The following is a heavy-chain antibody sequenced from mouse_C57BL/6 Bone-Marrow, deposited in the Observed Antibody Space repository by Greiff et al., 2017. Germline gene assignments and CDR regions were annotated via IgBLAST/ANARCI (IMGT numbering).Heavy chain of an antibody. D-gene: IGHD2-2*01. CDR3: SRGGYGGFAY. Sequence: QVHVKQPGAELVKPGASVKLSCRASGYTFTSYYMYWVKQRPGQGPEWIGEIDPSNGGTNFNEKFKRQATLTVDTSSSTAHMQLSSLTSEDSAVYYCSRGGYGGFAYWGQGTLVTVSA. V-gene: IGHV1S81*02. J-gene: IGHJ3*01. CDR2: IDPSNGGT. CDR1: GYTFTSYY.